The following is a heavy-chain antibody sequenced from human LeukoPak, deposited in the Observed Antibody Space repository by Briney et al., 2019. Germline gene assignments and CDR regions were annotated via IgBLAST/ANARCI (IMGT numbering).Heavy chain of an antibody. J-gene: IGHJ5*02. Sequence: SQTLSLTCAISGDSVSSKSAAWNWIRQSPSRGLEWLGRIYYRSKWYNDYAISVKSRITINPDTSKNQFSLQLNSVTPEDTAVYYCARVAFGEHVTWFDPWGQGTLVTVSS. D-gene: IGHD3-10*01. CDR2: IYYRSKWYN. V-gene: IGHV6-1*01. CDR1: GDSVSSKSAA. CDR3: ARVAFGEHVTWFDP.